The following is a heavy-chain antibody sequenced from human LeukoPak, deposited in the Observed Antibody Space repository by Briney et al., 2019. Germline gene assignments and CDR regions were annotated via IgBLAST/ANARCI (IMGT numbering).Heavy chain of an antibody. CDR3: AKDTSIGRYCTNGVCSPFDY. J-gene: IGHJ4*02. D-gene: IGHD2-8*01. V-gene: IGHV3-23*01. CDR2: ISDTGATT. Sequence: GGSLRLSCAGSVFTFSSYAMSWVRQAPGKGLEWVSAISDTGATTYDADSVKGRFTISRDNSRSTLYLQMNSLRAEDMALYYCAKDTSIGRYCTNGVCSPFDYWGQGTLVTVSS. CDR1: VFTFSSYA.